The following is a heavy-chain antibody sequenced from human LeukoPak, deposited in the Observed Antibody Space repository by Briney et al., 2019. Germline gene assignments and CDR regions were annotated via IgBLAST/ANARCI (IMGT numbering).Heavy chain of an antibody. J-gene: IGHJ4*02. V-gene: IGHV1-2*06. CDR2: INPNSGGT. Sequence: ASVKVSCKASGYTFTGYYMHWVRQAPGQGLEWMRRINPNSGGTNYAQKFQGRVTMTRDTSISTAYMELSRLRSDDTAVYYCARLEAGYYFDYWGQGTLVTVSS. CDR3: ARLEAGYYFDY. D-gene: IGHD5-24*01. CDR1: GYTFTGYY.